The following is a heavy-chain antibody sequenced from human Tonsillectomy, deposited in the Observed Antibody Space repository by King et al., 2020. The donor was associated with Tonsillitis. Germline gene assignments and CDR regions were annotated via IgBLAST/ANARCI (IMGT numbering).Heavy chain of an antibody. CDR3: ARKLRITIFGVVNDAFDI. CDR2: IIPIFGTA. Sequence: QLVKSGAEVKKPGSSVKVSCKASGGTFSSYAISWVRQAPGQGLEWMGGIIPIFGTANYAQKFQGRVTITADESMSTAYMELSSLRSEDTAVYYCARKLRITIFGVVNDAFDIWGQGTMVTVSS. V-gene: IGHV1-69*01. J-gene: IGHJ3*02. D-gene: IGHD3-3*01. CDR1: GGTFSSYA.